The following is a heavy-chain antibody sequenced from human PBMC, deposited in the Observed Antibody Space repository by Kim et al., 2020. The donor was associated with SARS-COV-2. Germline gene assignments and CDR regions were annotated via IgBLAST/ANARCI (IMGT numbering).Heavy chain of an antibody. V-gene: IGHV1-2*02. CDR3: ARDLQVDYDFWSGYYGEGHFDY. CDR1: GYTFTGYY. Sequence: ASVKVSCKASGYTFTGYYMHWVRQAPGQGLEWMGWINPNSGGTNYAQKFQGRVTMTRDTSISTAYMELSRLRSDDTAVYYCARDLQVDYDFWSGYYGEGHFDYWGQGTLVTVSS. J-gene: IGHJ4*02. CDR2: INPNSGGT. D-gene: IGHD3-3*01.